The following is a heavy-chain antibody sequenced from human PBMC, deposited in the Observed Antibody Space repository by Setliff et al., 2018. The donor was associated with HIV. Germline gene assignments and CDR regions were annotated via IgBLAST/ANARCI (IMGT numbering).Heavy chain of an antibody. J-gene: IGHJ4*02. D-gene: IGHD1-26*01. CDR3: TRVMGATTGFHDY. CDR2: INAGNDNT. V-gene: IGHV1-3*01. Sequence: ASVKVSCKASGYTLTNYAMHWVRQDPGQRLEWMGCINAGNDNTKYSQNFQGRVTITKDTSASTVYMELSSLRSEDTALYYCTRVMGATTGFHDYWGQGTLVTVSS. CDR1: GYTLTNYA.